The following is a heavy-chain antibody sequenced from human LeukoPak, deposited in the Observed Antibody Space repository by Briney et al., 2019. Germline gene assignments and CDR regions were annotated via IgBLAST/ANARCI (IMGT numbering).Heavy chain of an antibody. J-gene: IGHJ4*02. CDR3: AKDAGEGSGWYYFDY. CDR2: ISGGGDTT. CDR1: GFTFSSYA. D-gene: IGHD6-13*01. V-gene: IGHV3-23*01. Sequence: PGGSLRLFCAASGFTFSSYAMSWDRQGPEKGLEWVSTISGGGDTTYYADSVRGRFTVSRDASKNTLFLQMNSLRAEDTAVYYCAKDAGEGSGWYYFDYWGQGTLVTVSS.